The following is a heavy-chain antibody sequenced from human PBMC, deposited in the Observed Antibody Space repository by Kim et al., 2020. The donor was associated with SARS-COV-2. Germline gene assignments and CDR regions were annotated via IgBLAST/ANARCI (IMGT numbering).Heavy chain of an antibody. CDR2: IYYSGST. V-gene: IGHV4-31*03. Sequence: SETLSLTCTVSGGSISSGGYYWSWIRQHPGKGLEWIGYIYYSGSTYYNPSLKGRVTISVDTSKNQFSLKLSSVTAADTAVYYCAREPYYYDSSGYHVDYWGQGTLVTVSS. D-gene: IGHD3-22*01. CDR1: GGSISSGGYY. J-gene: IGHJ4*02. CDR3: AREPYYYDSSGYHVDY.